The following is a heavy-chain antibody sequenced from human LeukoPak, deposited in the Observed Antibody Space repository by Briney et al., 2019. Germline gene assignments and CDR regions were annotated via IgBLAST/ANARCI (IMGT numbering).Heavy chain of an antibody. D-gene: IGHD4-11*01. CDR2: INSDGSST. Sequence: GGSLRLSCAASGFTFSSYWMHWVCQAPGKGLVWVSRINSDGSSTSYADSVKGRFTISRDNAKNTLYLQMNSLRAEDTAVYYCARGTDYSNYYYFDYWGQGTLVTVSS. CDR1: GFTFSSYW. CDR3: ARGTDYSNYYYFDY. J-gene: IGHJ4*02. V-gene: IGHV3-74*01.